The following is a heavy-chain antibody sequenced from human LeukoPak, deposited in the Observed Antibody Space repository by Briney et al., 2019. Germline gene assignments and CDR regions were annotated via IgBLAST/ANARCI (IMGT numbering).Heavy chain of an antibody. V-gene: IGHV5-51*01. CDR3: ARQYYYDSSGYQVPFDY. Sequence: KPGESLTISCKGSGYSFTSYWIGWVRQMPGKGLEWMGIIYPGDSDTRYSPSFQGQVTISADKSISTAYLQWSSLKASDTAMYYCARQYYYDSSGYQVPFDYWGQGTLVTVSS. J-gene: IGHJ4*02. D-gene: IGHD3-22*01. CDR1: GYSFTSYW. CDR2: IYPGDSDT.